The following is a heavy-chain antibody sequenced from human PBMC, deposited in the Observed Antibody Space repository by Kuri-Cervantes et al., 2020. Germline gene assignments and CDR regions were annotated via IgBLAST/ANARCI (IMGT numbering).Heavy chain of an antibody. J-gene: IGHJ4*02. CDR2: ISGSGGST. D-gene: IGHD2-2*01. Sequence: GESLKISCAASGFTFSSYAMSWVRQAPGKGLEWVSAISGSGGSTYYADSVKGRFTISRDNSKNTLYLQMNSLRAEDTAVYYCAKTPLDIVVVPAAIRGGYDYWGQGTLVTVSS. CDR1: GFTFSSYA. CDR3: AKTPLDIVVVPAAIRGGYDY. V-gene: IGHV3-23*01.